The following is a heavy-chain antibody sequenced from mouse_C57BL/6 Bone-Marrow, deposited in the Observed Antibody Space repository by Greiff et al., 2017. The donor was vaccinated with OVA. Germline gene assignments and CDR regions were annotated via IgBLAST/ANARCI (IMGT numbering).Heavy chain of an antibody. V-gene: IGHV5-6*01. CDR1: GFTFSSYG. CDR3: ARQHYGSIYYFDD. J-gene: IGHJ2*01. D-gene: IGHD1-1*01. CDR2: ISSGGSYT. Sequence: EVQGVESGGDLVKPGGSLKLSCAASGFTFSSYGMSWVRQTPDKRLEWVATISSGGSYTYYPDSVKGRFTISRDNAKNTLYLQMSSLKSEDTAMYYCARQHYGSIYYFDDWGQGTTLTVSS.